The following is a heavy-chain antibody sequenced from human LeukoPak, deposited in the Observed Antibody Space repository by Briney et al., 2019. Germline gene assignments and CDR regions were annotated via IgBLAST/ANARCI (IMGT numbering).Heavy chain of an antibody. D-gene: IGHD3-9*01. J-gene: IGHJ4*02. CDR3: ARALGDDILTGYYNY. CDR1: GGSISSSSYY. CDR2: IDHSGST. V-gene: IGHV4-39*07. Sequence: PSETLSLTCTVSGGSISSSSYYWSWIRQPPGKGLEWIGKIDHSGSTNYNPSLKSRVTISVDTSKNQFSLKLSSVTAADTAVYYCARALGDDILTGYYNYWGQGTLVTVSS.